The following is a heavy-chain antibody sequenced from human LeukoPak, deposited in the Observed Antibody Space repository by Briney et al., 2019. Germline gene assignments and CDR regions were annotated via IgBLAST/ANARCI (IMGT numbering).Heavy chain of an antibody. V-gene: IGHV3-66*01. Sequence: PGGSLRLSCAASGFTVSSNYMSWVRQAPGKGLEWASVIYSGGSTYYADSVKGRFTISRDNAKNSLYLQMNSLRAEDTAVYYCARDSGSPIWFDPWGQGTLVTVSS. CDR1: GFTVSSNY. D-gene: IGHD1-26*01. CDR3: ARDSGSPIWFDP. CDR2: IYSGGST. J-gene: IGHJ5*02.